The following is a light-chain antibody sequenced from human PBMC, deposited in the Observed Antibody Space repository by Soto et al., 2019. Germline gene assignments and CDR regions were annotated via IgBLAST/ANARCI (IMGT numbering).Light chain of an antibody. Sequence: QSALTQPASVSGSPGQSITISCTGTNNDVGGYKLVSWYQQHPGKVPKVVIYEGSKRPSGVPDRFSGSKSGNTASLTVSGLQAEDEADYYCISYAAGNNYLVFGGGTKVTVL. CDR1: NNDVGGYKL. J-gene: IGLJ2*01. V-gene: IGLV2-8*01. CDR2: EGS. CDR3: ISYAAGNNYLV.